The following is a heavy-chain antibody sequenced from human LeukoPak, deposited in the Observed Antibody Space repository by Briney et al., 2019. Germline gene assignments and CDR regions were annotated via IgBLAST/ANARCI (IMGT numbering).Heavy chain of an antibody. CDR3: ARGSSSWYSFDY. V-gene: IGHV3-23*01. Sequence: GGSLRLSCAASGFTFSSYGMSWVRQAPGKGLEWVSAISGSGGSTYYADSVKGRFTISRDNAKNSLYLQMNSLRAEDTAVYYCARGSSSWYSFDYWGQGTLVTVSS. CDR2: ISGSGGST. D-gene: IGHD6-13*01. J-gene: IGHJ4*02. CDR1: GFTFSSYG.